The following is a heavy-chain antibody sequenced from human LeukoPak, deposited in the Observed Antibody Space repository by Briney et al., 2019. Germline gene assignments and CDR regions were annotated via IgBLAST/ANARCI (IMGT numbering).Heavy chain of an antibody. CDR3: ARGDRRGQVGKDYYYGMDV. D-gene: IGHD4-23*01. Sequence: GASVKVSCKVSGYTLTELSMHWVRQAPGKGLEWMGGFDPEDGETIYAQKFQGRVTMTEGTSTDTAYMELSSLRSEDTAVYYCARGDRRGQVGKDYYYGMDVWGQGTTVTVSS. CDR2: FDPEDGET. J-gene: IGHJ6*02. V-gene: IGHV1-24*01. CDR1: GYTLTELS.